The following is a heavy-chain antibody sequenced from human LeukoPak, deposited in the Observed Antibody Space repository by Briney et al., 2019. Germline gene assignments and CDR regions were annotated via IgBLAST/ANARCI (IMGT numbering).Heavy chain of an antibody. D-gene: IGHD4-17*01. Sequence: PGRSLRLSCAASGFTFSSYVMHWVRQAPGKGLEWVALIWYDGSNKYYADSVKGRFTISRDSSKNTLYLQMNSLRADDTAVYYCARNSGAFTVTYDAFDIWGQGTMVTVSS. J-gene: IGHJ3*02. CDR1: GFTFSSYV. CDR2: IWYDGSNK. CDR3: ARNSGAFTVTYDAFDI. V-gene: IGHV3-33*08.